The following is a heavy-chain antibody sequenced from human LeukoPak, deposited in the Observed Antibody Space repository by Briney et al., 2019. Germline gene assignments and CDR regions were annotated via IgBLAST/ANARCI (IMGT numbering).Heavy chain of an antibody. Sequence: GGSLRLSCAASGFTFSSYAMSWVRQAPGKGLEWVSAISGSGVSTYYADSVKGRFTISRDNSKNTLYLQMNSLRAEDTAVYYCAKGNMVRGVIITPLFDYWGQGTLVTVSS. CDR1: GFTFSSYA. V-gene: IGHV3-23*01. J-gene: IGHJ4*02. D-gene: IGHD3-10*01. CDR3: AKGNMVRGVIITPLFDY. CDR2: ISGSGVST.